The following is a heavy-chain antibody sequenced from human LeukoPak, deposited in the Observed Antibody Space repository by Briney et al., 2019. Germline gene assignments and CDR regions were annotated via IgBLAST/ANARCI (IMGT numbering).Heavy chain of an antibody. CDR3: ARHALATVTDPSFDY. Sequence: PSETLSLTCPVPGGSISTPGYYWGWIRQSPGKRLEWIGSLYHSGSTYHNPSLKSRATISVDTSKNQCSLKLRSVTAADTAVFYCARHALATVTDPSFDYWGQGTLVTVSS. V-gene: IGHV4-39*01. CDR2: LYHSGST. CDR1: GGSISTPGYY. D-gene: IGHD2-21*02. J-gene: IGHJ4*02.